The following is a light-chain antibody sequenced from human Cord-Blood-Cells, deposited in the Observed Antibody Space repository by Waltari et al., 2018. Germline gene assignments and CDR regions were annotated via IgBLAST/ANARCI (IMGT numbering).Light chain of an antibody. CDR3: QQYNNWPLT. CDR2: GAS. V-gene: IGKV3-15*01. CDR1: QSVSSN. Sequence: EIVMTQSPATLSVSPGERATLSCRASQSVSSNLAWDQQQPGQAPRLLIEGASTRATGIPARFSGSGSGTEFTLTISSLQSEDFAVYYCQQYNNWPLTFGGGTKVEIK. J-gene: IGKJ4*01.